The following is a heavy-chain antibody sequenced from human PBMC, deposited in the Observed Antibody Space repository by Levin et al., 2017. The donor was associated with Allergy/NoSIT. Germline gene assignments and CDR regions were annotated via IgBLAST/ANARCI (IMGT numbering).Heavy chain of an antibody. J-gene: IGHJ4*02. CDR3: ARDAYAGIAVAGTNPFDF. V-gene: IGHV1-2*02. D-gene: IGHD6-19*01. Sequence: GESLKISCKASGYSFIDYYLHWVRQAPGQRPEWMAWINPNSGDTNFAQQFRGRVTMTRDTSVSTAYMELSRLRSDDTAVYYCARDAYAGIAVAGTNPFDFWGQGTPVTVSS. CDR1: GYSFIDYY. CDR2: INPNSGDT.